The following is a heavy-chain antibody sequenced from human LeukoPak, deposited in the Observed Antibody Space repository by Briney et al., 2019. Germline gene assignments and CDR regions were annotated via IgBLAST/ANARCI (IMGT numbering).Heavy chain of an antibody. D-gene: IGHD3-9*01. J-gene: IGHJ4*02. V-gene: IGHV3-7*01. CDR1: GFTFSSYW. CDR3: ARVGGPDYDILLFDY. CDR2: IKQDGSEK. Sequence: PGGSLRLSCAASGFTFSSYWMSWVRQAPGKGLEWVANIKQDGSEKSKNSLYLQMNSLRADDTAVYYCARVGGPDYDILLFDYWGQGTLVTVSS.